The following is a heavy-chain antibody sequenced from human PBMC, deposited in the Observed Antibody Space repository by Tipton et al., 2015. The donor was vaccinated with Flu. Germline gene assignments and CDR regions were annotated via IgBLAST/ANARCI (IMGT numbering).Heavy chain of an antibody. J-gene: IGHJ6*02. D-gene: IGHD3-22*01. V-gene: IGHV1-8*01. CDR2: MNPNSGNT. CDR3: ARMIVVVEGLGDYYYYGMDV. Sequence: QLVQSGAEVKKPGASVKVSCKASGYTFTSYDINWVRQATGQGLEWMGWMNPNSGNTGYAQKFQGRVTMTRNTSISTAYMELSSLRSEDTAVCYCARMIVVVEGLGDYYYYGMDVWGQGTTVTVSS. CDR1: GYTFTSYD.